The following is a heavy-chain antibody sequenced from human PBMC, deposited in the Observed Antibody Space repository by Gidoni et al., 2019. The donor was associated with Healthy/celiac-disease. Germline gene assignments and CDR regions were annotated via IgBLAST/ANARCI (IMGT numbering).Heavy chain of an antibody. CDR1: GGSFSGYY. Sequence: QVQLQQWGAGLLKPSETLSLTCAVYGGSFSGYYWSWIRQPPGKGLEWIGEINHSGSTNYNPSLKSRVTISVDTSKNQFSLKLSSVTAADTAVYYCARGYDILTGMGGDYWGQGTLVTVSS. V-gene: IGHV4-34*01. CDR3: ARGYDILTGMGGDY. J-gene: IGHJ4*02. CDR2: INHSGST. D-gene: IGHD3-9*01.